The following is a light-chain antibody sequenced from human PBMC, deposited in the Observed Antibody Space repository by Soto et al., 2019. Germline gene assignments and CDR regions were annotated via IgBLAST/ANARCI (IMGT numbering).Light chain of an antibody. V-gene: IGLV6-57*04. CDR1: RGSIASND. Sequence: NFMLTQPHSVSESPGKTVTISCTRSRGSIASNDVQWYQQRPGSAPTTVIYENNQRPSGVPDRFSGSTDGSSNSASLTIAGLQTEDEADYYCQSYDSSTVVFGGGTQLTVL. CDR2: ENN. J-gene: IGLJ2*01. CDR3: QSYDSSTVV.